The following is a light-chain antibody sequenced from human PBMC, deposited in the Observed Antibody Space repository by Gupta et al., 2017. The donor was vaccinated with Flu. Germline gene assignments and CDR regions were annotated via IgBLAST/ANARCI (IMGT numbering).Light chain of an antibody. Sequence: RAALSCRTSQSVGADLAWYHQKPGQAPRLVIYDASTRASGFPARFRGSGSGTEFTLIISSLQSEDSGIYYCQQYSHWPPLTFGGGTKVEI. CDR2: DAS. J-gene: IGKJ4*01. CDR3: QQYSHWPPLT. CDR1: QSVGAD. V-gene: IGKV3-15*01.